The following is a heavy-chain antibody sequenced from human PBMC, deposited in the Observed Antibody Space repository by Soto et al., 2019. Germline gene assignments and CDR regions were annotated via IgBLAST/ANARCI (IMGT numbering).Heavy chain of an antibody. V-gene: IGHV1-69*02. D-gene: IGHD3-3*01. CDR2: IIPILGIA. CDR1: GGTFSSYT. J-gene: IGHJ4*02. CDR3: ASGGDPRYYDFWSGLHDY. Sequence: ASVKVSCKASGGTFSSYTISWVRQAPGQGLEWMGRIIPILGIANYAQKFQGRVTITADKSTSTAYMELSSLRSEDTAVYYCASGGDPRYYDFWSGLHDYWGQGTLVTVSS.